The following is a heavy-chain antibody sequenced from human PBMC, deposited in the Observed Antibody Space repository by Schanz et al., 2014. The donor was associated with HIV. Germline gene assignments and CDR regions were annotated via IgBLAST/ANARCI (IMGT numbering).Heavy chain of an antibody. D-gene: IGHD1-20*01. CDR2: ISGSGDIT. CDR1: GFSFSSYV. Sequence: VQLVESGGGVVQPGRSLRLTCAASGFSFSSYVMSWIRQAPGKGLEWVSAISGSGDITYYADSVKGRFTIARDNSEKTLYLQMNSLRAEDTAMYYCAKDQGDVTGTPFDYWGQGTLVTVSS. CDR3: AKDQGDVTGTPFDY. J-gene: IGHJ4*02. V-gene: IGHV3-23*04.